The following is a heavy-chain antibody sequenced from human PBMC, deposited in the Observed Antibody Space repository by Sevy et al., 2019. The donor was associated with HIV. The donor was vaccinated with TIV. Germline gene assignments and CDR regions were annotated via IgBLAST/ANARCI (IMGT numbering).Heavy chain of an antibody. CDR2: ISSDGSST. CDR1: GFTFSSYW. D-gene: IGHD6-6*01. V-gene: IGHV3-74*01. Sequence: GGSLRLSCAASGFTFSSYWMHWVRHAPGKGLVWVSRISSDGSSTSYADSVRGRFTISRDNAKNTLYLQMNSLRAEDTAVYYCAISGRAARDFDYWGQGTLVTVSS. J-gene: IGHJ4*02. CDR3: AISGRAARDFDY.